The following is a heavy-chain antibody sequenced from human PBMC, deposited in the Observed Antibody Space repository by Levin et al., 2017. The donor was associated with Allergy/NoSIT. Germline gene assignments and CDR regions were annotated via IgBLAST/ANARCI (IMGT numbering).Heavy chain of an antibody. V-gene: IGHV3-7*01. CDR3: ARSADKGTVDY. CDR2: INEYGSDT. Sequence: PGGSLRLSCAVSGFTISSFWMSWVRLAPGKGLEWVANINEYGSDTYYVDSVGGRFTVSRDNAKNSLYLQMNSLRPGDTAVYYCARSADKGTVDYWGQGTLVTVSS. J-gene: IGHJ4*02. D-gene: IGHD3-10*01. CDR1: GFTISSFW.